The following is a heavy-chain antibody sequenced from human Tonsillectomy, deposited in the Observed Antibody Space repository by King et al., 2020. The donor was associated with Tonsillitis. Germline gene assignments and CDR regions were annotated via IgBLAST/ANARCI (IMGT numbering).Heavy chain of an antibody. CDR2: ISYDGSNK. CDR1: GFTFSSYG. D-gene: IGHD3-16*01. J-gene: IGHJ6*02. V-gene: IGHV3-30*18. Sequence: VQLVESGGGLVQPGRSLRLSCAASGFTFSSYGMHWVRQAPGKGLEWVAVISYDGSNKYYADSVKGRFTISRDNSKNTLYLQMNSLRAENTAVYYWANVWGQVVVVPYCMDVWGQGTTVTVSS. CDR3: ANVWGQVVVVPYCMDV.